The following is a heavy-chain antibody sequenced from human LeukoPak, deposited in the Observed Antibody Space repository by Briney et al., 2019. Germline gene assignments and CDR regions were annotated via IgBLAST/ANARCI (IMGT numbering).Heavy chain of an antibody. CDR3: ARAAYSSTWHSRYFDL. CDR2: IQYDGSHK. CDR1: GFTFSIYD. V-gene: IGHV3-30*02. Sequence: GGSLRLSCAASGFTFSIYDMHWVRQAPGKGLEWVSFIQYDGSHKNYVDSVKGRFTISRDNSRNTLYLQMFSLRAEDTAVYYCARAAYSSTWHSRYFDLWGRGTLVTVSS. D-gene: IGHD6-13*01. J-gene: IGHJ2*01.